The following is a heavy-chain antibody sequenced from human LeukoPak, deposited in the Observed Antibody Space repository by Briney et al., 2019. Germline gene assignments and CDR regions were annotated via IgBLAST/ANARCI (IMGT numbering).Heavy chain of an antibody. CDR2: INAGNGNT. V-gene: IGHV1-3*01. D-gene: IGHD2-2*02. CDR3: ASLLYCSSTSCYTSYYYGMDV. Sequence: ASVKVSCTASGYTFTSYAMHWVRQAPGQRLEWMGWINAGNGNTKYSQKFQGRVTITRDTSASTAYMELSSLRSEDTAVYYCASLLYCSSTSCYTSYYYGMDVWGQGTTVTVSS. J-gene: IGHJ6*02. CDR1: GYTFTSYA.